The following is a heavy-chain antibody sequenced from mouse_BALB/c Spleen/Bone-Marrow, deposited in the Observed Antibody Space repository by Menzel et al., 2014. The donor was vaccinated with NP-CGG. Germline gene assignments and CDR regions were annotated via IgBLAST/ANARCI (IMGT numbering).Heavy chain of an antibody. V-gene: IGHV3-2*02. CDR2: ITYSGIT. CDR1: GYSITSDYA. CDR3: ARSADWYFDV. J-gene: IGHJ1*01. Sequence: EPGPGLEKPSQSLSLTCTVTGYSITSDYAWNWIRQFPGNKLEWMGYITYSGITSYNPSLKSRISITRDTSKNQFFLQLNSVTTEDTATYYCARSADWYFDVWGAGTTVAVSS.